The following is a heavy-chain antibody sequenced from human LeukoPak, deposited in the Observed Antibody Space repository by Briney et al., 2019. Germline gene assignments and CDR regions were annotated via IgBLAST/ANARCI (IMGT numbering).Heavy chain of an antibody. CDR1: GYTFTSYG. J-gene: IGHJ3*02. V-gene: IGHV1-18*01. Sequence: ASVKVSCKASGYTFTSYGISWVRQAPGQGLEWMGWISAYNGNTNYAQKLQGRVTMTTDTSTSTAYMELRSLRSDDTAVYYCASSTWGVRAFDIWGQGTMVTVSS. CDR3: ASSTWGVRAFDI. D-gene: IGHD3-16*01. CDR2: ISAYNGNT.